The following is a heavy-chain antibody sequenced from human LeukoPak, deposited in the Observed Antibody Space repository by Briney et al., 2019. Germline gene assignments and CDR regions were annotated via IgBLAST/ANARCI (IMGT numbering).Heavy chain of an antibody. CDR2: IWYDGSNK. D-gene: IGHD3-9*01. CDR3: AKDARKLNYDILTGYYLGPYDAFDI. Sequence: PGGSLRLSCAASGFTFSSYGMHWVRQAPGKGLEWVAVIWYDGSNKYYADSVKGRFTISRDNSKNTLYLQMNSLRAEDTAVYYCAKDARKLNYDILTGYYLGPYDAFDIWGQGTMVTVSS. J-gene: IGHJ3*02. CDR1: GFTFSSYG. V-gene: IGHV3-33*06.